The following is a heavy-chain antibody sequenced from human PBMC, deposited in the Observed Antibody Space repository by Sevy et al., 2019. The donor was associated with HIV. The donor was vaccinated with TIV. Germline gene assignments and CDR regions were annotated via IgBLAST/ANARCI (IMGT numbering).Heavy chain of an antibody. J-gene: IGHJ3*02. D-gene: IGHD3-16*01. CDR2: VFHTGDS. CDR3: ARSRAHPHDSDDGFAT. CDR1: GGSITSYY. Sequence: SETLSLTCTVSGGSITSYYWNWIRQRPGKGLEWIGHVFHTGDSNYNPSLKSRITISLATSKNQFSLNLSSLTAADTATYYCARSRAHPHDSDDGFATWGRGTMVTVSS. V-gene: IGHV4-59*01.